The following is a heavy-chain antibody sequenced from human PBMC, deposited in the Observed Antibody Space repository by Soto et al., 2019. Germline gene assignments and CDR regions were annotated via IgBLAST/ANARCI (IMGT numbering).Heavy chain of an antibody. CDR2: INHSGST. Sequence: SETLSLTCAVYGGSFSGYYWSWIRQPPGKGLEWIGEINHSGSTNYNPSLKSRVTISVDTSKNQFSLKPSSVTAADTAVYYCARDLYCGGDCSHYDYWGQGTLVTVSS. CDR1: GGSFSGYY. J-gene: IGHJ4*02. V-gene: IGHV4-34*01. CDR3: ARDLYCGGDCSHYDY. D-gene: IGHD2-21*02.